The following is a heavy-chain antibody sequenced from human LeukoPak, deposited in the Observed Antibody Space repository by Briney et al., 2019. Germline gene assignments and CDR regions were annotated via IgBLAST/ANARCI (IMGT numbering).Heavy chain of an antibody. V-gene: IGHV4-4*07. Sequence: SEPLSLTCTVSGDPLRRYYWSWLRQPAGKGLEWLGHIDTRGSTKYNPSLKSRVTMSVDTSRTQFSLRLTSVPAGDTAVYYCAKLGNPWELRLDYWGEGSLVTVSS. CDR3: AKLGNPWELRLDY. CDR2: IDTRGST. CDR1: GDPLRRYY. J-gene: IGHJ4*02. D-gene: IGHD1-26*01.